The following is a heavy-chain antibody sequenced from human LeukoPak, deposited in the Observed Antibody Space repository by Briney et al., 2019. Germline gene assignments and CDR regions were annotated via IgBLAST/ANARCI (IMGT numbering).Heavy chain of an antibody. CDR1: GGTFSSYA. Sequence: GASVKVSCKASGGTFSSYAISWVRQAPGQGLEWMGGIIPIFGTANYAQKFQGRVTITADESTSTAYMELSSLRSEDTAVYYCARPLAADLDYYYGMDVWGQGTTVTVSS. CDR3: ARPLAADLDYYYGMDV. J-gene: IGHJ6*02. CDR2: IIPIFGTA. D-gene: IGHD6-13*01. V-gene: IGHV1-69*13.